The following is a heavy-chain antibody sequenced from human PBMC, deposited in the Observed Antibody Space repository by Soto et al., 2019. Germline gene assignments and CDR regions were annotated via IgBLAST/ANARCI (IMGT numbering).Heavy chain of an antibody. Sequence: PGGSLRLSCAASGFTFSSYAMHWVRQAPGKGLEWVAVISYDGSNKYYADSVKGRFTISRDNSKNTLYLQMNSLRAEDTAVYYCARGRWRYYYDSSGYYWGQGTLVTVSS. V-gene: IGHV3-30-3*01. J-gene: IGHJ4*02. CDR2: ISYDGSNK. D-gene: IGHD3-22*01. CDR3: ARGRWRYYYDSSGYY. CDR1: GFTFSSYA.